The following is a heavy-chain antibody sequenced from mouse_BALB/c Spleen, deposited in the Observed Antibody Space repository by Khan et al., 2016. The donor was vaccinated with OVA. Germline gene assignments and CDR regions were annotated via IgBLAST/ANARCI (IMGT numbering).Heavy chain of an antibody. V-gene: IGHV5-15*02. CDR1: GFTFIDYG. Sequence: EVELVESGGGLVQPGGSRKLSCAASGFTFIDYGMAWVRQTPGKGPEWIAFISSVAYSIYYADTVTGRFTISRENAKTTLYLEMSSLMYDDTAKYFWARGGFAYWGQGTLVTVSA. CDR3: ARGGFAY. CDR2: ISSVAYSI. J-gene: IGHJ3*01.